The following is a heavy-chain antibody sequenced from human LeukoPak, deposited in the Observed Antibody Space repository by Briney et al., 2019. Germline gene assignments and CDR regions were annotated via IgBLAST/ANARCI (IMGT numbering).Heavy chain of an antibody. J-gene: IGHJ4*02. D-gene: IGHD2-8*01. CDR1: GFTFSSYA. Sequence: GVSLRLSCAASGFTFSSYAMSWVRQAPGKGLEWVSAISGSGGSTYYADSVKGRFTISRDNSKNTLYLQMNSLRAEDTAVYYCAKDGGVGYCTNGVCYVDYWGQGTLVTVSS. V-gene: IGHV3-23*01. CDR2: ISGSGGST. CDR3: AKDGGVGYCTNGVCYVDY.